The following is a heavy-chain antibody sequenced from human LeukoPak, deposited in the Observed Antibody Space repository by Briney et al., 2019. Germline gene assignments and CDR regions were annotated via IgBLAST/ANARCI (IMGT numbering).Heavy chain of an antibody. D-gene: IGHD4-17*01. V-gene: IGHV3-23*01. J-gene: IGHJ4*02. CDR2: ISGSGGST. Sequence: PGASLRLSCAASGFTFSSYAMSWVRQAPGKGLEWVSAISGSGGSTYYADSVKGRFTISRDNSKNTLYLQMNSLRAEDTAVYYCAKEGDYGDSPAAFDYWCQGTLVTVSS. CDR3: AKEGDYGDSPAAFDY. CDR1: GFTFSSYA.